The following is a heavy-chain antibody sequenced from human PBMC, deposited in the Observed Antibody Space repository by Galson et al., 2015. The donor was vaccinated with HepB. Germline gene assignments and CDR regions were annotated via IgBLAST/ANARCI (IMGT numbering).Heavy chain of an antibody. CDR2: INPSAGNT. CDR1: GYTFTSYF. CDR3: AREMSGGTFDY. D-gene: IGHD6-25*01. J-gene: IGHJ4*02. Sequence: SVKVSCKASGYTFTSYFIHWVRQAPGQGLEWMGIINPSAGNTNYAQKFQGRVTMTRDTSTSTVHMELSSLRSGDTAVYYCAREMSGGTFDYWGQGTLVTVSS. V-gene: IGHV1-46*01.